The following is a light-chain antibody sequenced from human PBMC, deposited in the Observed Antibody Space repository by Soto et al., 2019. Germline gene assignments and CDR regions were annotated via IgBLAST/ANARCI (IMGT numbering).Light chain of an antibody. CDR1: QSVTTTY. Sequence: EIVLTQSPGTLSLSPGERATLSCRASQSVTTTYLAWYQQKPGQAPRLLIHGASSRAAGIPDRFTGSGSGTVFTLTIRRLEPEDFAVYFCQQYARSPWTFGQGTKVDIK. J-gene: IGKJ1*01. V-gene: IGKV3-20*01. CDR2: GAS. CDR3: QQYARSPWT.